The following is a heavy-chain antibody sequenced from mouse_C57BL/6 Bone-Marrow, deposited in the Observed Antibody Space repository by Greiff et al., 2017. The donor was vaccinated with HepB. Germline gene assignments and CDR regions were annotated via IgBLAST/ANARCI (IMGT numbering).Heavy chain of an antibody. CDR3: ATYYSKADYAMDY. D-gene: IGHD2-5*01. Sequence: VQLQQSGPELVKPGASVKISCKASGYTFTDYYMNWVKQSHGKSLEWIGDINPNNGGTSYNQKFKGKATLTVDKSSSTAYMELRSLTSEDSAVYYCATYYSKADYAMDYWGQGTSVTVSS. CDR2: INPNNGGT. V-gene: IGHV1-26*01. J-gene: IGHJ4*01. CDR1: GYTFTDYY.